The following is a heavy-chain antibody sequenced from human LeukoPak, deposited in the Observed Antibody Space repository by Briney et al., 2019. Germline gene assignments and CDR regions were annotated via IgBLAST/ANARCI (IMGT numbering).Heavy chain of an antibody. D-gene: IGHD6-13*01. J-gene: IGHJ4*02. V-gene: IGHV3-23*01. CDR2: ISGSGGST. Sequence: GGSLRLSCAASGFTFSSYAMSWVRQAPGKGLEWVSAISGSGGSTYYADSVKGRFTISRDNYKNTLYLQMNSLRAEDTAVYYCAKDLLSSSWYHFDYWGQGTLVTVSS. CDR1: GFTFSSYA. CDR3: AKDLLSSSWYHFDY.